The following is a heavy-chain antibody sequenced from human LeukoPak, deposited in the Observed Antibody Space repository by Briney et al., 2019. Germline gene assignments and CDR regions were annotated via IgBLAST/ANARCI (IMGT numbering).Heavy chain of an antibody. J-gene: IGHJ4*02. CDR2: INSNSGGT. D-gene: IGHD1-26*01. CDR3: ARVLKIVGATKGSMDY. Sequence: ASVKVSCKASGYTFTGYYMHWVRQAPGQGLEWMGWINSNSGGTNCAQKFQGRVTMTRDTSISTAYMELSRLRSDDTAVYYCARVLKIVGATKGSMDYWGQGTLVTVSS. V-gene: IGHV1-2*02. CDR1: GYTFTGYY.